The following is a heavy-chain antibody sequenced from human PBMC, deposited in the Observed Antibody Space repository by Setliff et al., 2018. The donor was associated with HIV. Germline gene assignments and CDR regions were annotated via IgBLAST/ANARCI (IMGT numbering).Heavy chain of an antibody. CDR2: IYTSGST. D-gene: IGHD3-3*01. Sequence: SETLSLTCSVSGGSMRNYYWSWIRQPPRKGLEWVGYIYTSGSTNYNPSLKSRVTISVDTSKNQFSLKLSSVTAADTAVYYCARCVTYYNFWSGYWGYYYYMDVWGKGTTVTVSS. J-gene: IGHJ6*03. V-gene: IGHV4-4*08. CDR1: GGSMRNYY. CDR3: ARCVTYYNFWSGYWGYYYYMDV.